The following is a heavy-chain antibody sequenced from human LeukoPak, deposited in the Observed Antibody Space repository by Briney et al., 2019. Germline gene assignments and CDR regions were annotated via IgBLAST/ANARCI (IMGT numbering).Heavy chain of an antibody. V-gene: IGHV4-34*01. CDR1: GGSFSGYY. CDR3: ARGGRRRNWFDP. Sequence: SETLSLTCAVYGGSFSGYYWSWIRQPPGEGVEGIGEINHSGSTNYNPSLKSRVTISVDTSKNQFSLKLSSVTAADTAVYYCARGGRRRNWFDPWGQGTLVTVSS. CDR2: INHSGST. J-gene: IGHJ5*02. D-gene: IGHD1-1*01.